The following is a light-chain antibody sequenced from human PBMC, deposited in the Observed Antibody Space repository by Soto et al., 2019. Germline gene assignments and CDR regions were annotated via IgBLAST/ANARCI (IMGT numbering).Light chain of an antibody. CDR1: QSVTNN. V-gene: IGKV3-15*01. CDR2: GAS. CDR3: QQYNNWPPLT. Sequence: EIVMTQSPATLSVSPGERATLSCRASQSVTNNLAWYQQKPGQAPRLLIYGASTRAAGIPARFSGSGSGAEFTLTISSLQSEDFAVYYCQQYNNWPPLTFGQGTRLEIK. J-gene: IGKJ5*01.